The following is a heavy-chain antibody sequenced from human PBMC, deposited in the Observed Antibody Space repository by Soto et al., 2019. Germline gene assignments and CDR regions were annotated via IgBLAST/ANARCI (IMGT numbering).Heavy chain of an antibody. Sequence: SETLSPTCVVSGGSLSDYFWSWIRQPPGMALEWIGEINHLGSINYNPSLKSRVTMSVDTSKNQFSLTLNSVTAADTATYYCARGGISHWAYFYYMDVWGRGTTVTVSS. CDR3: ARGGISHWAYFYYMDV. D-gene: IGHD2-21*01. CDR1: GGSLSDYF. J-gene: IGHJ6*03. V-gene: IGHV4-34*01. CDR2: INHLGSI.